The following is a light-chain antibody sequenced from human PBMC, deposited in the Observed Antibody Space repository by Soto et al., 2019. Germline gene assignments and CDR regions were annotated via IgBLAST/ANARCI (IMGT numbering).Light chain of an antibody. CDR1: SGTIATNY. Sequence: NFMLTQPHSVSESPGKTVTISCTRSSGTIATNYVQWFQQRPGSAPTTVIYEDNQRPFTGRFSGSIDDSSNSASLTISGLKTEDEADYYCQSYDSNNLVVFGGGTKLTVL. CDR2: EDN. CDR3: QSYDSNNLVV. V-gene: IGLV6-57*04. J-gene: IGLJ2*01.